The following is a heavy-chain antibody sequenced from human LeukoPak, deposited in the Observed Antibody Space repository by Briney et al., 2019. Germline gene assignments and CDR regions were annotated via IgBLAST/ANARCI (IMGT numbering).Heavy chain of an antibody. D-gene: IGHD3-22*01. V-gene: IGHV1-46*01. CDR2: INPSGGST. J-gene: IGHJ4*02. CDR3: ARDPVHYYDSSGYWRY. Sequence: ASVKVSCKASGYTFTSYYMHWVRQAPGRGLEWMGIINPSGGSTSYAQKFQDRVTMTTDKSTSTAFMELRSLRSDDTAVYYCARDPVHYYDSSGYWRYWGQGTLVTVSS. CDR1: GYTFTSYY.